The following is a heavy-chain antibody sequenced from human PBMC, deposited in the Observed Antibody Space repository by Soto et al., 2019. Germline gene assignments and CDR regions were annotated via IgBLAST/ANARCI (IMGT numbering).Heavy chain of an antibody. D-gene: IGHD2-8*01. V-gene: IGHV3-30*03. CDR1: AFIFTNHA. CDR3: ARGGDCTNGVCAIDY. CDR2: ISYDGRST. J-gene: IGHJ4*02. Sequence: QVHLVESGGGVVQPGRSLRLSCEASAFIFTNHAMHWVRQAPGKGLEWVAAISYDGRSTMYADSVRGRFSISRDNSKNTLYLQMNSLRAEDTAVYYCARGGDCTNGVCAIDYWGQGTLVTVSS.